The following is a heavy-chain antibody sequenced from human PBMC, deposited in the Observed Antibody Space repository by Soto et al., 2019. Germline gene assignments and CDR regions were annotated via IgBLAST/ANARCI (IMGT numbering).Heavy chain of an antibody. CDR2: IYYSGST. V-gene: IGHV4-31*03. D-gene: IGHD4-17*01. J-gene: IGHJ6*02. Sequence: SETLSVTCTVSGGSISSGGYYWSWIRQHPGKGLEWIGYIYYSGSTYYNPSLKSRVTISVDTSKNQFSLKLSSVTAADTAVFYCAKMTTVRNYGMDVWGQGTTVTVSS. CDR1: GGSISSGGYY. CDR3: AKMTTVRNYGMDV.